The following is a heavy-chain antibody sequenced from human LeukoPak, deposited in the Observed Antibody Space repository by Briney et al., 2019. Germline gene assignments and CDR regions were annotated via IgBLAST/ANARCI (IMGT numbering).Heavy chain of an antibody. CDR1: GFTFSSHW. D-gene: IGHD3-22*01. J-gene: IGHJ4*02. Sequence: PGGSLRLSCAASGFTFSSHWMSWVRQASGKGLEWVATIKQDGSEIYYVESVKGRFTISRDSAKNSLYLQMNSLRVEDTAVYYCARYDTNGYSQDYWGQGTLVTVSS. CDR3: ARYDTNGYSQDY. V-gene: IGHV3-7*01. CDR2: IKQDGSEI.